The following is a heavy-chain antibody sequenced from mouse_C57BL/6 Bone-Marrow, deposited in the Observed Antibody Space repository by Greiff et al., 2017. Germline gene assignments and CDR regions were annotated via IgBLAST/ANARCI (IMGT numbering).Heavy chain of an antibody. CDR3: ARYKDYGNRDWFAY. V-gene: IGHV1-53*01. CDR1: GYTFTNYW. Sequence: QVQLQQSGAELVRPGASVKLSCKASGYTFTNYWIHWVKQRPGQGLEWIGDINPGSGGTNYNEKFKGKATLTADKSSSTAYMQLSSLTSEDSAVYFCARYKDYGNRDWFAYWGQGTLVTVSA. D-gene: IGHD2-1*01. CDR2: INPGSGGT. J-gene: IGHJ3*01.